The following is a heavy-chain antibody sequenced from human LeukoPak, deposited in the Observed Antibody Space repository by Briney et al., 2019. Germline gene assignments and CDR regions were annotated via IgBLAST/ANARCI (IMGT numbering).Heavy chain of an antibody. J-gene: IGHJ4*02. CDR1: GYTFTSYD. D-gene: IGHD6-19*01. CDR2: MNPNSGNT. V-gene: IGHV1-8*02. CDR3: ARLRAGSFDY. Sequence: ASVKVSCKASGYTFTSYDINWVRQATGQGLEWVGWMNPNSGNTGYAQKLQGRVTMTTDTSTSTAYMELRSLRSDDTAVYYCARLRAGSFDYWGQGTLVTVSS.